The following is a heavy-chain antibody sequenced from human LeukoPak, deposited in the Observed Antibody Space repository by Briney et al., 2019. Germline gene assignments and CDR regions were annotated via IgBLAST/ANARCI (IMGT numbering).Heavy chain of an antibody. D-gene: IGHD5-18*01. V-gene: IGHV3-21*01. Sequence: GGSLRLSCAASGFTFSSYSMNWVRQAPGKGLEWVSSISSSSSYIYYADSVKGRFTISRDNAKNSLYLQMNSLRAEDTAVYYCARDDGYSYGYEDYWGQGTLVTASS. CDR3: ARDDGYSYGYEDY. CDR1: GFTFSSYS. CDR2: ISSSSSYI. J-gene: IGHJ4*02.